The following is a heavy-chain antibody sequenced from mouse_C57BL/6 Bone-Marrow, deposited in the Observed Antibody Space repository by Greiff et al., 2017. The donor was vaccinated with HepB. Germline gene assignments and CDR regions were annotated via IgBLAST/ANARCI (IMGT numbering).Heavy chain of an antibody. CDR3: ARGGSGYEYAIDC. J-gene: IGHJ4*01. CDR1: GYTFTGYW. D-gene: IGHD1-1*01. Sequence: VKLVESGAELMKPGATVKLSCKATGYTFTGYWIEWVKQRPGHGLEWIGEILPGSGSTNYNEKFKGKATFTADNSSNTAYMQLSRLTTDDSAIYCWARGGSGYEYAIDCWGQGTAHSVCS. CDR2: ILPGSGST. V-gene: IGHV1-9*01.